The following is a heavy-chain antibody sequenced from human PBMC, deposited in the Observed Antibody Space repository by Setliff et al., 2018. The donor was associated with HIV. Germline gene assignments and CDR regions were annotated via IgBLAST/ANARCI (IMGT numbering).Heavy chain of an antibody. J-gene: IGHJ4*02. V-gene: IGHV4-34*01. CDR3: ATTECRGADCPQMYDY. CDR1: GGSFSGSY. CDR2: LNYVGVT. D-gene: IGHD2-21*02. Sequence: SETLSLTCAVHGGSFSGSYWSWIRQPPGKGLEWIGELNYVGVTNHNPSLKSRFTISVEASKRQWSMKLNSVTAADTTVYFCATTECRGADCPQMYDYWGQGILVTVSS.